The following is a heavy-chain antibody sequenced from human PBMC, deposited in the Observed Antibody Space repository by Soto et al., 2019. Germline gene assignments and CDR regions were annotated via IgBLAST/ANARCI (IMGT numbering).Heavy chain of an antibody. D-gene: IGHD6-19*01. CDR2: MNPNSGNT. CDR1: GYTFTSYD. V-gene: IGHV1-8*01. Sequence: ASVKVSCKASGYTFTSYDINWVRQATGQGLEWMGWMNPNSGNTGYAQKFQGRVTMTRNTSISTAYMELSSLRSEDTAVYYCARGGYSRGWESPRAALDIWGQGTMVTVSS. CDR3: ARGGYSRGWESPRAALDI. J-gene: IGHJ3*02.